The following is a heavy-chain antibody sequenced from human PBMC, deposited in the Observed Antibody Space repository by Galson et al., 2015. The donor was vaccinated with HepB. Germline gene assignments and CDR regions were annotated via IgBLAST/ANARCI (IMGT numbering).Heavy chain of an antibody. D-gene: IGHD6-13*01. CDR2: ISTYNGHT. Sequence: SVKVSCKASGYTFTSYGFSWVRQAPGQGLEWMGWISTYNGHTDYAQKFQGRVTMTTDTSTSTAYMELRSLRSDDTAVYYCARDLLTAAVDYWGQGTLVTVSS. V-gene: IGHV1-18*04. CDR3: ARDLLTAAVDY. CDR1: GYTFTSYG. J-gene: IGHJ4*02.